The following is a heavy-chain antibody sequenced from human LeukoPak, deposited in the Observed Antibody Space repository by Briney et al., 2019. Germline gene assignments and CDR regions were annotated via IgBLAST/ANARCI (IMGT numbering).Heavy chain of an antibody. Sequence: SVKVSCKASGGTFSSYAISWVRQAPGQGLEWMGGIIPIFGTANYAQKFQGRVTITADESTSTAYMELSSLRSEDTAVYYRAKREADDILTGFDYWGQGTLVTVSS. V-gene: IGHV1-69*01. CDR3: AKREADDILTGFDY. CDR1: GGTFSSYA. J-gene: IGHJ4*02. D-gene: IGHD3-9*01. CDR2: IIPIFGTA.